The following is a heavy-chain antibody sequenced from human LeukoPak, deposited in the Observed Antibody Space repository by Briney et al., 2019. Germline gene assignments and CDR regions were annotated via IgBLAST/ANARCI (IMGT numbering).Heavy chain of an antibody. J-gene: IGHJ4*02. CDR2: INHSGST. CDR1: GGSFSGYC. V-gene: IGHV4-34*01. Sequence: SETLSLTCAVYGGSFSGYCWSWIRQPPGKGLEWIGEINHSGSTNYNPSLKSRVTISVDTSKNQFSLKLSSVTAADTAVYYCARVDSSSWYAVDFIYWGQGTLVTVSS. CDR3: ARVDSSSWYAVDFIY. D-gene: IGHD6-13*01.